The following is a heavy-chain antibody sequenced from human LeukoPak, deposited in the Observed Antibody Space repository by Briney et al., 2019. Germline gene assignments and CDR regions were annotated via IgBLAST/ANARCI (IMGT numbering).Heavy chain of an antibody. CDR2: VNPNSGGT. V-gene: IGHV1-2*02. D-gene: IGHD3-22*01. Sequence: ASVKVSCKASGYTFTGYYMHWVRQAPGQGLEWMGWVNPNSGGTNYAQKFQGRVTMTRDTSISTAYMELSRLRSDDTAVYYCARAGNHYYDSSGYRPNWFDPWGQGTLVTVSS. CDR1: GYTFTGYY. J-gene: IGHJ5*02. CDR3: ARAGNHYYDSSGYRPNWFDP.